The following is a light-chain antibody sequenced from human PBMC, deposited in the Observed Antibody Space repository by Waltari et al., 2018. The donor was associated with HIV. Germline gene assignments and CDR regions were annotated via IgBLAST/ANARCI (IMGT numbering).Light chain of an antibody. Sequence: QSALTQPRSVSGSPGQSVTISCTGTSSDIGYFDYVSWYQQYPGKAPKVIIYEGNQRPSGVPDRFTGAKFGITAYMTISGLQGDDEADYYCCSYAGSYTYVFGTGTKVNVL. CDR1: SSDIGYFDY. CDR2: EGN. V-gene: IGLV2-11*01. J-gene: IGLJ1*01. CDR3: CSYAGSYTYV.